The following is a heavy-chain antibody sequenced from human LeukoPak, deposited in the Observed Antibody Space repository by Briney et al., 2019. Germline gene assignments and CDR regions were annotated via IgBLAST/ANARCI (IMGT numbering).Heavy chain of an antibody. V-gene: IGHV4-30-2*01. CDR2: IYHSGST. CDR3: ARGPRSYMVDY. J-gene: IGHJ4*02. D-gene: IGHD1-26*01. Sequence: SQTLSLTCAVSGGSTSSGGYSWSWIRQPPGTGLEWIGYIYHSGSTYYNPSLKSRVTISVDRSKNQFSLKLSSVTAADTAVYYCARGPRSYMVDYWGQGTLVTVSS. CDR1: GGSTSSGGYS.